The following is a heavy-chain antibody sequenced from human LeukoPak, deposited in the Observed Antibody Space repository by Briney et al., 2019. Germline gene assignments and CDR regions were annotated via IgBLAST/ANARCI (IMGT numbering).Heavy chain of an antibody. D-gene: IGHD3-10*01. CDR2: IFISGST. J-gene: IGHJ6*03. CDR1: DGSISSFY. CDR3: ARVRRWFGEAGDQYYMDV. V-gene: IGHV4-4*07. Sequence: KTSETLSLTCTVSDGSISSFYWSWTRQPAGKGLEWVGRIFISGSTNYNPSLKSRVTMSVDTSKNQFSLNLSSVTAADTAVYYCARVRRWFGEAGDQYYMDVWGKGTTVTISS.